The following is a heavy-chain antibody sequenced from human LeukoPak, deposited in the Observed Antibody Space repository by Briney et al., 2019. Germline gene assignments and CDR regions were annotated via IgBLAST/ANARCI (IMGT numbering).Heavy chain of an antibody. D-gene: IGHD6-19*01. CDR2: ISTNGDRT. Sequence: GGSLRLSCAASGFTFSNSAMYWVRQAPGKGLEFVSVISTNGDRTYYADSVKGRFTISRDNSKNTLYLQMGSLRADDMAVYYCARGVAISSSGWYDAFDYWGQGALVTVSS. CDR1: GFTFSNSA. J-gene: IGHJ4*02. CDR3: ARGVAISSSGWYDAFDY. V-gene: IGHV3-64*02.